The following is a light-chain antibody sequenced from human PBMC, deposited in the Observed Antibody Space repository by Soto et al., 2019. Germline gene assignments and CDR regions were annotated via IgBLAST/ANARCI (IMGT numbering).Light chain of an antibody. CDR2: DIS. V-gene: IGLV2-11*01. CDR3: SSYTTSGTPV. Sequence: QSALTQPRSVSGSPGQSVTISCTGTSSDVGGYTYVSWYQHHPGKAPKLMIYDISKRPSGVPDRFSGSKSGNTASLTISGLQAEDEGDYFCSSYTTSGTPVFGGGTKVTVL. J-gene: IGLJ3*02. CDR1: SSDVGGYTY.